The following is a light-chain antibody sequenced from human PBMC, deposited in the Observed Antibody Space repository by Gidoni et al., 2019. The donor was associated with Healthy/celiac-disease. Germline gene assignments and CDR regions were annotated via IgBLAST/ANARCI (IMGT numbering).Light chain of an antibody. J-gene: IGLJ3*02. CDR2: SNN. V-gene: IGLV1-44*01. Sequence: HSVLPPPPPTSLTPAPSVTIPCSGSSSNIGSNNVNWYQQLPGTAPKLLIYSNNQRPSGVPDRCSGSKSGTSASLAISGLQSEDEADYYCAAWDDSLNAWVFGGGTKLTVL. CDR1: SSNIGSNN. CDR3: AAWDDSLNAWV.